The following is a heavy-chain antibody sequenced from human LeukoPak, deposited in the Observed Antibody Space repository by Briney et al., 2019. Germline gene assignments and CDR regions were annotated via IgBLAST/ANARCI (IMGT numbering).Heavy chain of an antibody. CDR3: ARGSLYSYGSVSYEGNY. V-gene: IGHV3-30*04. CDR2: ISYDGSNK. J-gene: IGHJ4*02. D-gene: IGHD3-10*01. CDR1: GFTFSSYA. Sequence: PGGSLRLSCAASGFTFSSYAMHWVRQAPGKGLEWVALISYDGSNKYCADSVKGRFTISRDNSKNTLYLQMNSLRAEDTAVYYCARGSLYSYGSVSYEGNYWGQGTLVTVSS.